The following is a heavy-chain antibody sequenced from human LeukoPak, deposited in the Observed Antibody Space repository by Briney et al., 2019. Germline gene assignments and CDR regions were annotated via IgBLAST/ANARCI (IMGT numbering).Heavy chain of an antibody. V-gene: IGHV1-2*02. Sequence: ASVKVSCKASGYTFTGYYMHWVRQAPGQGLEWMGWINPNSGGTNYAQKFQGRATMTRDTSISTAYMELSRLRSDDTAVYYCARGDRKLRYFVYYYYYMDVWGKGTTVTVSS. CDR3: ARGDRKLRYFVYYYYYMDV. D-gene: IGHD3-9*01. CDR2: INPNSGGT. J-gene: IGHJ6*03. CDR1: GYTFTGYY.